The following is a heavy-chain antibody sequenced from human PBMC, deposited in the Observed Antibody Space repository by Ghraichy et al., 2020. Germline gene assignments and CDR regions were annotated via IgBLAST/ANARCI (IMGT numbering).Heavy chain of an antibody. CDR1: GGSINNYY. CDR3: ARDIYYYETSGYPQ. J-gene: IGHJ4*02. CDR2: IYYSGGT. Sequence: SETLSLTCTVSGGSINNYYWSWIRQPPGKGLEWVGYIYYSGGTNYNPSFKSRVTISVDMSKNQFSLRLSSVTAADMAVYYCARDIYYYETSGYPQWGPGTLVTVSS. V-gene: IGHV4-59*01. D-gene: IGHD3-22*01.